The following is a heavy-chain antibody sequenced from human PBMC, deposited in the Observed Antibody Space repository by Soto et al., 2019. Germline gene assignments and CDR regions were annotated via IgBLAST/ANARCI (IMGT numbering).Heavy chain of an antibody. CDR3: AKRPLTAAGFDC. CDR1: GFTFSNYA. J-gene: IGHJ4*02. D-gene: IGHD6-13*01. V-gene: IGHV3-23*01. CDR2: ITGSGGGT. Sequence: EVQLLESGGGLVQPGGSLRLSCAASGFTFSNYAMTWVRQAPGKGLEWVSVITGSGGGTYFVDSVKGRFTISRDNSKNTVYLQMNSLRAEDTAVYYCAKRPLTAAGFDCWVQGTLVTVSS.